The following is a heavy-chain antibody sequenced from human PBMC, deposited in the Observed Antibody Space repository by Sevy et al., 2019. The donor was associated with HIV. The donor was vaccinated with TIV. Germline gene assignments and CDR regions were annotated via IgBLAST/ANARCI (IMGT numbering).Heavy chain of an antibody. J-gene: IGHJ6*02. CDR3: AKDQEKWDYGDYYYYYGMDV. CDR1: GFTFSSYG. CDR2: VSYHGRNK. V-gene: IGHV3-30*18. D-gene: IGHD4-17*01. Sequence: GGCLRLSCAGSGFTFSSYGVHWVRQTPGKGLERVAFVSYHGRNKFYADSVKGRFTISRDNSNNTLYLQMNSLRPEDTAVDYSAKDQEKWDYGDYYYYYGMDVWGQGTTVTVSS.